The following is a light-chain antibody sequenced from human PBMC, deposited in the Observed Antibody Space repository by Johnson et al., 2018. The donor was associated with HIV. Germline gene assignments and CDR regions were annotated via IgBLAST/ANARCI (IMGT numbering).Light chain of an antibody. CDR1: SSNLGNNY. CDR2: YNN. J-gene: IGLJ1*01. Sequence: QSVLTQPPSVSAAPGQKVTISCSGSSSNLGNNYVSWYQQLPGTAPKLLIYYNNKRPSGIPDRFSGSKSGTSATLGITGLQTGDEADYYCGTWDNSAAFGFGSGTTVPVL. CDR3: GTWDNSAAFG. V-gene: IGLV1-51*01.